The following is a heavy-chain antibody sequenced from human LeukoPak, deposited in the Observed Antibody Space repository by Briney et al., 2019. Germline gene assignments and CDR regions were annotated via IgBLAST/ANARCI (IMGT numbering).Heavy chain of an antibody. J-gene: IGHJ6*03. V-gene: IGHV3-15*01. CDR1: GFTFYIAW. CDR2: IKSKTDGGTT. CDR3: TTVSLYFYYMDV. Sequence: GGSLRLSCAASGFTFYIAWMNWVRQAPGKGLEWVGRIKSKTDGGTTDYAAPVKGRFTISRDDSKNTLYLQMNSLKTEDTAVYYCTTVSLYFYYMDVWGKGTTVTISS. D-gene: IGHD3-3*02.